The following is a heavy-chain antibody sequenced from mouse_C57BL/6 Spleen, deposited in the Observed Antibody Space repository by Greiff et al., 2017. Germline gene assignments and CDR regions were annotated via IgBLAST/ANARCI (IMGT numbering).Heavy chain of an antibody. CDR2: IDPSDSYT. CDR1: GYTFTSYW. D-gene: IGHD2-4*01. V-gene: IGHV1-50*01. CDR3: ARGRDYDVVTFDY. J-gene: IGHJ2*01. Sequence: QVQLQQPGAELVKPGASVKLSCKASGYTFTSYWMQWVKQRPGQGLEWIGEIDPSDSYTNYNQKFKGKATLTVDTSSSTAYMHLSSLTSADSAVYYCARGRDYDVVTFDYWGQGTTLTVSS.